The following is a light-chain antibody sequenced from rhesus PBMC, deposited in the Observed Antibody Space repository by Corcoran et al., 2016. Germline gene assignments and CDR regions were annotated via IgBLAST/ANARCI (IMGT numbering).Light chain of an antibody. CDR3: LQPNSYPYS. CDR2: AAS. CDR1: QGISSY. Sequence: DIQMTQSPSSLSASVGDTVTITCRASQGISSYLNWFQQKPGKAPKLMIYAASSLESGVPSRFSGSGSGTDFNLTISSLQPEDFAVYYCLQPNSYPYSFGQGTKVEIK. V-gene: IGKV1-28*03. J-gene: IGKJ2*01.